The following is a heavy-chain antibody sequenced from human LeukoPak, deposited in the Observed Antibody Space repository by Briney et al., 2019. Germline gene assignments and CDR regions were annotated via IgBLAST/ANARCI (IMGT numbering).Heavy chain of an antibody. J-gene: IGHJ6*02. D-gene: IGHD3-3*01. V-gene: IGHV4-31*03. CDR2: IYYSGGT. CDR3: ARGFDFWSGYWVSGRYYYGMDV. CDR1: GGSISSGGYY. Sequence: SETLSLTCTVSGGSISSGGYYWSWIRQHPGRGLEWIGYIYYSGGTYYNPSLKSRVTISVDTSKNQFSLKLSSVTAADTAVYYCARGFDFWSGYWVSGRYYYGMDVWGQGTTVTVSS.